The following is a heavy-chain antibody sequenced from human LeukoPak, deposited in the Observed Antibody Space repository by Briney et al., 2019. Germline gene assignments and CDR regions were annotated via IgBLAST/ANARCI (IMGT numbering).Heavy chain of an antibody. V-gene: IGHV1-2*02. CDR3: AREGDYGDYVAY. Sequence: GASVKVSCKASGYPFTGSYLHWVRQAPGQGLEWMGWIDCNTGTTHCEEKFEARVTMTRDTSISTVYIEVSGLIFDDTAVYFCAREGDYGDYVAYWGQGTLVTVSS. CDR2: IDCNTGTT. D-gene: IGHD4-17*01. CDR1: GYPFTGSY. J-gene: IGHJ4*02.